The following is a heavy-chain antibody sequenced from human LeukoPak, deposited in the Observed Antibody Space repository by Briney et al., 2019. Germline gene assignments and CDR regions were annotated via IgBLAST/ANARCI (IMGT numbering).Heavy chain of an antibody. CDR2: IGSSGGTT. CDR1: GFTFSSYG. D-gene: IGHD3-16*01. CDR3: ARLPSVGVLRYGMDV. J-gene: IGHJ6*02. Sequence: EPGGSLRLSCAASGFTFSSYGMGWVRQAPGKGLEWVSSIGSSGGTTYYADSVKGRFTISRDNAKNSLYLQMNSLRAEDTAVYYCARLPSVGVLRYGMDVWGQGTTVTVSS. V-gene: IGHV3-48*04.